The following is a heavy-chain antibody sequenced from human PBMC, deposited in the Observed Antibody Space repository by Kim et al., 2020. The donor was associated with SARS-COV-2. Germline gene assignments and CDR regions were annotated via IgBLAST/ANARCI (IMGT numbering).Heavy chain of an antibody. Sequence: GGSLRLSCAASGFTFSSYWMHWVRQAPGKGLVWVWRINSDGSSTSYADSVKGRFIIARDNDKNTLYLQMNSLRAEETAVYYCAGDRGSSSSLRYGMDVWGEGTTVTVSS. V-gene: IGHV3-74*01. D-gene: IGHD6-6*01. CDR1: GFTFSSYW. J-gene: IGHJ6*02. CDR2: INSDGSST. CDR3: AGDRGSSSSLRYGMDV.